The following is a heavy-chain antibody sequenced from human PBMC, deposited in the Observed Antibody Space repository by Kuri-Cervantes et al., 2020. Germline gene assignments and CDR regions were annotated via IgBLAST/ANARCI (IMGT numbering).Heavy chain of an antibody. Sequence: GESLKISCAASGFTFSSYAMHWVRQAPGKGLEWVAVISYDGSNKYYADSVKGRFTISRDNSKNTLYLQMNSLRAEDTAVYYCARDYYSSSWYDYYYYYGMDVWGQGTTVTVSS. D-gene: IGHD6-13*01. V-gene: IGHV3-30-3*01. J-gene: IGHJ6*02. CDR3: ARDYYSSSWYDYYYYYGMDV. CDR1: GFTFSSYA. CDR2: ISYDGSNK.